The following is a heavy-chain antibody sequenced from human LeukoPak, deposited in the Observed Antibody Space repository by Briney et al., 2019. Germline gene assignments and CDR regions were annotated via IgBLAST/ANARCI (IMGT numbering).Heavy chain of an antibody. CDR1: GFPFSSYA. V-gene: IGHV3-23*01. Sequence: GGSLRLSCVVSGFPFSSYAMSWVRQAPGKGLEWVSGISDSGDDTYYAASVKGRFTVSRDTSKNTLYLQMNSLRAEDTAVYYCAKDPLNTVMVSPTFDYWGQGTLVTVSS. J-gene: IGHJ4*02. D-gene: IGHD5-18*01. CDR2: ISDSGDDT. CDR3: AKDPLNTVMVSPTFDY.